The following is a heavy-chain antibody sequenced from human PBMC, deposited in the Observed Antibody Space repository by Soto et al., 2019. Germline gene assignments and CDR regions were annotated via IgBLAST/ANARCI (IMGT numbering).Heavy chain of an antibody. J-gene: IGHJ6*02. CDR2: IKQDGSEE. CDR3: ARVGLRFLEWLFNPGYGMDV. CDR1: GFTFSSYW. V-gene: IGHV3-7*01. D-gene: IGHD3-3*01. Sequence: RLSCAASGFTFSSYWMSWVRQAPGKGLEWVANIKQDGSEEYYVDSVKGRFTISRDNAKNSLYLQLNSLRAEDTAVYYCARVGLRFLEWLFNPGYGMDVWGQGTTVTVSS.